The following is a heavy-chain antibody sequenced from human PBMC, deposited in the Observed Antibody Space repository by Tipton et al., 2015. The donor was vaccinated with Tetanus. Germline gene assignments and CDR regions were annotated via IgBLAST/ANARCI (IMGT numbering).Heavy chain of an antibody. CDR2: INPNGGGT. CDR3: ARDRGDYIYYGMDV. J-gene: IGHJ6*02. D-gene: IGHD3-22*01. CDR1: GFTLIAYY. Sequence: QLVQSGAEVKKPGASVRVSCKASGFTLIAYYVYWVRQAPGQGLEWMGWINPNGGGTSYAQKFRGRVTMTRDTSISTAYMELSSLRSDDTAVYYCARDRGDYIYYGMDVWGQGTTVTVSS. V-gene: IGHV1-2*02.